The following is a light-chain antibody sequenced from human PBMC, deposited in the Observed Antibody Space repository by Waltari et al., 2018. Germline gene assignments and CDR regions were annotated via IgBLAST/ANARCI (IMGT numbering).Light chain of an antibody. CDR1: ALPNQY. CDR2: KDT. CDR3: QSADISGTYVV. J-gene: IGLJ2*01. V-gene: IGLV3-25*03. Sequence: SYELTQPPSVSVSPGQTARITCSGDALPNQYAHCYQQKPGQAPALVMKKDTERPSGIPERFSGSSSGTTVTLTISGVQAEDEADYYCQSADISGTYVVFGGGTKLTVL.